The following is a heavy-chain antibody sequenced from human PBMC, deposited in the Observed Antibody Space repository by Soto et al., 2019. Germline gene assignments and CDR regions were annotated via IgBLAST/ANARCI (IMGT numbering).Heavy chain of an antibody. D-gene: IGHD1-26*01. J-gene: IGHJ4*02. CDR2: IYYSGTT. V-gene: IGHV4-28*01. CDR3: ARREVQGPIDY. Sequence: SETLSLTCAVSGYSISSSNWWGWIRQPPGKGLEWIGYIYYSGTTYYNPSLKSRVTMSVDTSKNQFSLKLTSVTAVDTAVYYCARREVQGPIDYWGQGTPVTVSS. CDR1: GYSISSSNW.